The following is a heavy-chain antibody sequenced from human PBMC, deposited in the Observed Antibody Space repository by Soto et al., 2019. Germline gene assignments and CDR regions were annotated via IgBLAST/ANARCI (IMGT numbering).Heavy chain of an antibody. CDR2: ISAYNGIT. V-gene: IGHV1-18*01. Sequence: QVQLVQSGVEVEKPGASVKVSCKASGYTFTSYGVSWVRQAPGQGLEWMGWISAYNGITNYAQKFQGRVTMTTDTSTSTAYMELRSLRSDDTAVYYCARDVPTVTTGGPDYWGQGTLVTVSS. CDR1: GYTFTSYG. CDR3: ARDVPTVTTGGPDY. D-gene: IGHD4-17*01. J-gene: IGHJ4*02.